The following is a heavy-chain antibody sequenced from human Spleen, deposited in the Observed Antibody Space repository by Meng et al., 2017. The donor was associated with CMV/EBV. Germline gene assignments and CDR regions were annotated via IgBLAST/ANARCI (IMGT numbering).Heavy chain of an antibody. Sequence: SETLPLTCTVSGGSISSSSYYWGWIRQPPGKGLEWIGSIYYSGSTYYNPSLKSRVTISVDTSKNQFSLKLSSVTAADTAVYYCASDYDILTGYPNWFDPWGQGTLVTVSS. J-gene: IGHJ5*02. D-gene: IGHD3-9*01. V-gene: IGHV4-39*07. CDR2: IYYSGST. CDR1: GGSISSSSYY. CDR3: ASDYDILTGYPNWFDP.